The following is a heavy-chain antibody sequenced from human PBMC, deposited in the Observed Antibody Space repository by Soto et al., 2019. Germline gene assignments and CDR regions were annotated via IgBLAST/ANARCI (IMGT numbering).Heavy chain of an antibody. CDR2: INPSGDT. J-gene: IGHJ5*02. V-gene: IGHV1-46*01. Sequence: ASVKVSCKASGYTFTSYYMHWVRQAPGQGLEWMGIINPSGDTGYAQKFQGRVTMTRDISIASAYMELSSLRSDDTAIYYCARMATFGSLNWFDPWGQGTLVTV. D-gene: IGHD3-16*01. CDR3: ARMATFGSLNWFDP. CDR1: GYTFTSYY.